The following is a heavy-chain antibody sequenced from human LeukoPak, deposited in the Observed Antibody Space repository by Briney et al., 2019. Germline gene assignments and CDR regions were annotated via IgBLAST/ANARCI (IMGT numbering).Heavy chain of an antibody. CDR2: ISSSSSYI. V-gene: IGHV3-21*01. D-gene: IGHD3-10*01. CDR3: AKVSGEFTDDAFDI. J-gene: IGHJ3*02. CDR1: GFTFSSYS. Sequence: GGSLRLSCAASGFTFSSYSMNWVRQAPGKGLEWVSSISSSSSYIYYADSVKGRFTISRDNAKNSLYLQMNSLRAEDTAVYYCAKVSGEFTDDAFDIWGQGTMVTVSS.